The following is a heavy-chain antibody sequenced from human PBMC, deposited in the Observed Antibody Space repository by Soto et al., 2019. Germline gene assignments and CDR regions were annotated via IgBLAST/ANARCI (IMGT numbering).Heavy chain of an antibody. D-gene: IGHD1-1*01. V-gene: IGHV3-23*01. J-gene: IGHJ4*01. Sequence: GGSLRLSCAASGFTFATYAMSWVRQAPGKGLEWVSAISATGISTHYADSVKGRATISRDNSANTLSLEMSSLTAEDTAVYYCARDKDTSSWTGFDFWGHGTLVTVSS. CDR1: GFTFATYA. CDR3: ARDKDTSSWTGFDF. CDR2: ISATGIST.